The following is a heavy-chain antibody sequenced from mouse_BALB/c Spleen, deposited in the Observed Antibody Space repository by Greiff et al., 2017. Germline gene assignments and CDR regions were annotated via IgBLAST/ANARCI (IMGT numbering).Heavy chain of an antibody. CDR3: ARFISWYFDV. Sequence: VMLVESGPGLVQPSQSLSITCTVSGFSLTSYGVHWVRQSPGKGLEWLGVIWSGGSTDYNAAFISRLSISKDNSKSQVFFKMNSLQANDTAIYYCARFISWYFDVWGAGTTVTVSS. J-gene: IGHJ1*01. CDR2: IWSGGST. D-gene: IGHD1-1*01. V-gene: IGHV2-2*02. CDR1: GFSLTSYG.